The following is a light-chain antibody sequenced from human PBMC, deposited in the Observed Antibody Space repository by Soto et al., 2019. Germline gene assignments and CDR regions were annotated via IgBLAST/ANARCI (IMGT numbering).Light chain of an antibody. CDR2: DAS. J-gene: IGKJ3*01. V-gene: IGKV3-11*01. CDR3: QQRSNWPPFT. CDR1: QSVSSY. Sequence: EIVLTQSPATLSLSPGERATLSCRASQSVSSYLAWYQQKPGQAPRLLIYDASNRATGIPARFSGSGSGTDFTLTISSLETEDFAVYYCQQRSNWPPFTFGPGTKVAIK.